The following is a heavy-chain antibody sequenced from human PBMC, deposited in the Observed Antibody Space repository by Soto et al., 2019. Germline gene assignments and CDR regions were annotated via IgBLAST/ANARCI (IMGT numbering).Heavy chain of an antibody. CDR3: VRGANYDSSTGKGYYVPGMDV. V-gene: IGHV1-69*06. Sequence: QVQLVQSGAEVKKPGSSVKVSCKASGLIFSSYAISWVRQAPGQGLEWVGGILPIFGTTNYAQRFKGRVTITADTSTTTTYLDLSSLRSEDTAVYFCVRGANYDSSTGKGYYVPGMDVWGQGTTVTVSS. J-gene: IGHJ6*02. CDR1: GLIFSSYA. CDR2: ILPIFGTT. D-gene: IGHD3-9*01.